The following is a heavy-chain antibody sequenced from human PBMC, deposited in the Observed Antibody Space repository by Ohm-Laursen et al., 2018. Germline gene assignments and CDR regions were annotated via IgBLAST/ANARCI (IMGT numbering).Heavy chain of an antibody. CDR1: GDTFTSYD. CDR2: MNRNSGNT. V-gene: IGHV1-8*01. CDR3: ARGAVSACSGGSCYLLDV. D-gene: IGHD2-15*01. J-gene: IGHJ6*02. Sequence: GSSVKVSCNASGDTFTSYDINWVRQATGQGLEWMGWMNRNSGNTGYAQKFQGRVTMTRDTSISTAYMELSSLRSEDTAVYYCARGAVSACSGGSCYLLDVWGQGTTVTVSS.